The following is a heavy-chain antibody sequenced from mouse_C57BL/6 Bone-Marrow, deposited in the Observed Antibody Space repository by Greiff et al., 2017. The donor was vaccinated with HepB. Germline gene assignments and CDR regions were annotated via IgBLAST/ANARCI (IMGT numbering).Heavy chain of an antibody. D-gene: IGHD3-2*02. V-gene: IGHV14-4*01. J-gene: IGHJ3*01. CDR3: TTEGYTIPRFAY. Sequence: VQLKQSGAELVRPGASVKLSCTASGFNIKDDYMHWVKQRPEQGLEWIGWIDPENGDTEYASKFQGKATITADTSSNTAYLQLSSLTSEDTAVYYCTTEGYTIPRFAYWGQGTLVTVSA. CDR2: IDPENGDT. CDR1: GFNIKDDY.